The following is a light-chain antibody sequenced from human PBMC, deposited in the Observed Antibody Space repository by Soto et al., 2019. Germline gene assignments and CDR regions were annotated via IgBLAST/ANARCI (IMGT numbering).Light chain of an antibody. J-gene: IGKJ4*01. V-gene: IGKV1-5*03. Sequence: DIQMTQSPSTLSASVGDRVTITCRASQSISTWLAWYQQKPGKAPKLLIYKASSLEGGVPSRFGGSGSGTLFNITISSLHPDDFAAYYCQQYNTYPLTFGGGTPVDIK. CDR1: QSISTW. CDR3: QQYNTYPLT. CDR2: KAS.